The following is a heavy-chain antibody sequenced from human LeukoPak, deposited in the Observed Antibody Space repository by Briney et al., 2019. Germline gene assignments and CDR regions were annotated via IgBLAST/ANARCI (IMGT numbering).Heavy chain of an antibody. J-gene: IGHJ4*02. CDR1: GFTFDDYA. D-gene: IGHD3-3*01. CDR2: ISWNSVGI. Sequence: GGSLRLSCAASGFTFDDYATNWVRQAPGKGLEWVSGISWNSVGIGYADSVKGRFTISRDNAKNSLYLQMNSLRAEDTALYYCARSCRSGYYSGFDYWGQGTLVTVSS. CDR3: ARSCRSGYYSGFDY. V-gene: IGHV3-9*01.